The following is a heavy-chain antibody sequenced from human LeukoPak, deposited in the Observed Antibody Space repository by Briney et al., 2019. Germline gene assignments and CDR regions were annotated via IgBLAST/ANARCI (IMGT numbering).Heavy chain of an antibody. CDR1: GGSISSGGYY. CDR3: ARGHYYDSSGYRY. CDR2: IYCSGST. Sequence: SETLSLTCTVSGGSISSGGYYWSWIRQHPGKGLEWIGYIYCSGSTYYNPSLKSRVTISVDTSKNQFSLKLSSVTAADTAVYYCARGHYYDSSGYRYWGQGTLVTVSS. V-gene: IGHV4-31*03. D-gene: IGHD3-22*01. J-gene: IGHJ4*02.